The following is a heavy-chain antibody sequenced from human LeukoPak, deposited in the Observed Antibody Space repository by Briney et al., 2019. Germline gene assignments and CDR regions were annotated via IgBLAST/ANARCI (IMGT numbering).Heavy chain of an antibody. CDR3: ARDRWEYQLLYYMDV. Sequence: ASVKVSCKASGYTFSAYYIHWVRQAPGQRLEWLRRINPNSGGTNYAQKFQGRVTMTRDTSISTAYMELSRLRSDDTAVYYCARDRWEYQLLYYMDVWGKGTTVTVSS. J-gene: IGHJ6*03. CDR2: INPNSGGT. D-gene: IGHD2-2*01. V-gene: IGHV1-2*06. CDR1: GYTFSAYY.